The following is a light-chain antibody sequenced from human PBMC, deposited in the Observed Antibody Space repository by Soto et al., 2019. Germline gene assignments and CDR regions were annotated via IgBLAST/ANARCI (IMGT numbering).Light chain of an antibody. CDR1: QSVDSRF. V-gene: IGKV3-20*01. J-gene: IGKJ1*01. CDR2: GAS. Sequence: EIVLTQSPGSLSLSPGERATLSCRASQSVDSRFFAWYQQRPGQAPRLLIYGASRRATGIPERFTGSGSGTDFTLTISGLEPEDFAVYYCHQYDSSLTFGLGIKVEIK. CDR3: HQYDSSLT.